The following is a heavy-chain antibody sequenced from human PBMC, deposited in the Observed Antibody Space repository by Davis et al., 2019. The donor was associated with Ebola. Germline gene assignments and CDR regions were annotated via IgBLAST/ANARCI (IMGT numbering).Heavy chain of an antibody. J-gene: IGHJ4*02. CDR2: IHYSRST. Sequence: MPSETLSLTCTVPGDSMTSGDYYCGWIRQAPGTGPEWFAMIHYSRSTNYNPSPKSRVTISVDTSKNQFSLRLGSVTAAATAVYFCARFQCTKGVCSLVDYWGQGTLVTVSS. CDR1: GDSMTSGDYY. V-gene: IGHV4-39*07. CDR3: ARFQCTKGVCSLVDY. D-gene: IGHD2-8*01.